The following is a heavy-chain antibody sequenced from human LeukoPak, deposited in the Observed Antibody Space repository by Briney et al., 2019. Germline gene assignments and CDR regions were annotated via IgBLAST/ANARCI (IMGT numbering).Heavy chain of an antibody. D-gene: IGHD3-22*01. CDR2: ISNDGAGT. CDR3: AKGSSGYFVDL. Sequence: GGSLRLSCAASGFIFTNHGLIWVRQAPGKGLEWVSAISNDGAGTNYADFVKGRFTISRDNSKNMLFLQMNSLRAEDTALYYCAKGSSGYFVDLWGQGTLVTVSS. J-gene: IGHJ5*02. V-gene: IGHV3-23*01. CDR1: GFIFTNHG.